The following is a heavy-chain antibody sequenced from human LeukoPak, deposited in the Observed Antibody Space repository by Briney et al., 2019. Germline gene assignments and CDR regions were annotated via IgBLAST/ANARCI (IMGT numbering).Heavy chain of an antibody. V-gene: IGHV3-53*01. D-gene: IGHD3-22*01. CDR1: GFTVSGNY. Sequence: GGSLRLSCAASGFTVSGNYMSWVRQAPGKGLEWVSVIYSGGSTYYADSVKGRFTISRDNSKNTLYLQMNSLRAEDTAVYYCARDRYYYDSSGSYYYYGMDVWGQGTTVTVSS. CDR2: IYSGGST. J-gene: IGHJ6*02. CDR3: ARDRYYYDSSGSYYYYGMDV.